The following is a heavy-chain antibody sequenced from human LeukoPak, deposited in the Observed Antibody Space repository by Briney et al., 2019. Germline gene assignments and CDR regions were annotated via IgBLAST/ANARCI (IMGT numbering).Heavy chain of an antibody. CDR1: GYSISSGYY. V-gene: IGHV4-38-2*02. Sequence: SETLSLTCTVSGYSISSGYYWGWIRQPPGKGLEWIGSIYHSGSTYYNPSLKSRVTISVDASKNQFSLKLSSVTAADTAVYYCARDYGGNYYFDYWGQGTLVTVSS. CDR2: IYHSGST. J-gene: IGHJ4*02. CDR3: ARDYGGNYYFDY. D-gene: IGHD4-23*01.